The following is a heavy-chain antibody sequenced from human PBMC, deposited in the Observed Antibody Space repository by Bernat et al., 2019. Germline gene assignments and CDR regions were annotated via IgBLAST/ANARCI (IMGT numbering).Heavy chain of an antibody. CDR1: GFTFSSYW. J-gene: IGHJ3*02. V-gene: IGHV3-74*01. D-gene: IGHD2-2*01. CDR3: VRSSKNAFDI. Sequence: EVQLVESGGGLVQPGGSLGLSCVASGFTFSSYWVYWVRQAPGKGLVWLCDITNDGSIIRYADSVKGRFTISRDNAKNTLYLQMNSLRAEDTAVYYCVRSSKNAFDIWGQGTMVTVSS. CDR2: ITNDGSII.